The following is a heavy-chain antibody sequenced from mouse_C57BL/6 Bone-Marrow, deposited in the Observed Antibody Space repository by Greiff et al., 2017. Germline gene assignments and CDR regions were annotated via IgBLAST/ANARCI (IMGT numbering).Heavy chain of an antibody. Sequence: VQLQESGPGLVQPSQSLSITCTVSGFSLTSYGVHWVRQSPGKGLEWLGVIWSGGSTDCNAAFISRLSISKDNSKSQVFFKMNSLQADDTAIYYCARNGGSGRGFAYWGQGTLVTVSA. CDR3: ARNGGSGRGFAY. D-gene: IGHD4-1*01. CDR2: IWSGGST. V-gene: IGHV2-2*01. CDR1: GFSLTSYG. J-gene: IGHJ3*01.